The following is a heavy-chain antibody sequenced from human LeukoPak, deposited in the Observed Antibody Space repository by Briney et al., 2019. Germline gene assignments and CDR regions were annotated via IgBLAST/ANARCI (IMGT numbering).Heavy chain of an antibody. J-gene: IGHJ6*03. V-gene: IGHV1-18*01. CDR3: ARVDGATWDYYYYMDV. Sequence: ASVKVSCKASGYTFTGYGISWVRQAPGQGLEWMGWISAYNGNTNYAQKLQGRVTMTTDTSTSTAYMELRSLRSDDTAVYYCARVDGATWDYYYYMDVWGKGTTVTVSS. CDR2: ISAYNGNT. CDR1: GYTFTGYG. D-gene: IGHD1-26*01.